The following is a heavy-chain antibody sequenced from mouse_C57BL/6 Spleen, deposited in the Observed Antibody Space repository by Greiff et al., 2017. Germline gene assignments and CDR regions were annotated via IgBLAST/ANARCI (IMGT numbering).Heavy chain of an antibody. Sequence: EVQLQESGGGLVKPGGSLKLSCAASGFTFSSYAMSWVRQTPEKRLEWVATISDGGSYTYYPDNVKGRFTISRDNAKNNLYLQMSHLKSEDTARYYCARAPDSSGYGYAMDYWGQGTSVTVSS. D-gene: IGHD3-2*02. V-gene: IGHV5-4*01. CDR2: ISDGGSYT. J-gene: IGHJ4*01. CDR3: ARAPDSSGYGYAMDY. CDR1: GFTFSSYA.